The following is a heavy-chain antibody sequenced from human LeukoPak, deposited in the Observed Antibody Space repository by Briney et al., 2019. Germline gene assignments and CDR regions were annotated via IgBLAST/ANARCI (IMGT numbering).Heavy chain of an antibody. CDR3: ARGSTYYESSGQVPFDY. V-gene: IGHV4-31*03. CDR2: IYYSGST. D-gene: IGHD3-22*01. CDR1: GGSISSGGYS. Sequence: SSETLSLTCTVSGGSISSGGYSWNWFRQHPGKGLEWIGYIYYSGSTFYNPSLKSRVSISVDTSKNQFSLKLTSVTAADTAVYYCARGSTYYESSGQVPFDYWGQGTLVTVSS. J-gene: IGHJ4*02.